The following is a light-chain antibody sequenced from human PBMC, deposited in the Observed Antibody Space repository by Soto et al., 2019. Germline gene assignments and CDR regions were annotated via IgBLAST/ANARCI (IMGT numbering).Light chain of an antibody. J-gene: IGLJ3*02. V-gene: IGLV2-14*01. CDR1: SSDVGGYNY. Sequence: QSALTQPTSVSGSPGQTITISCTGTSSDVGGYNYLSWYQQHPGKAPKVMIYDVSNRPSGVSNRFSGSKSGNTASLTISGLQAEDEADYCCSYDTTSGTPVFGGGTKLTVL. CDR3: SYDTTSGTPV. CDR2: DVS.